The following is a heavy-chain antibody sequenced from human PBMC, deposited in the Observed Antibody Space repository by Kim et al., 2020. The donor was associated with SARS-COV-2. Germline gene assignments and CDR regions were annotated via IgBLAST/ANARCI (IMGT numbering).Heavy chain of an antibody. Sequence: GGSLRLSCAASGFTFSSYGIHWGRQAPGKGLEWVTFISYDESNKYYADSVKGRFTISRDNSKNNVYLQMNSLRAEDTAVYYCARTGYRSGLGAFDLWGQGPVVIVSS. CDR3: ARTGYRSGLGAFDL. V-gene: IGHV3-30*03. D-gene: IGHD6-19*01. CDR2: ISYDESNK. J-gene: IGHJ3*01. CDR1: GFTFSSYG.